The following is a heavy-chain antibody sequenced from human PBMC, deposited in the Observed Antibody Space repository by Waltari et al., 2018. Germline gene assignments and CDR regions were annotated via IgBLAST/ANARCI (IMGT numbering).Heavy chain of an antibody. D-gene: IGHD4-17*01. J-gene: IGHJ3*02. CDR1: GFTFSSYA. Sequence: QVPLVESGGGVVQPGRSLRLSCAASGFTFSSYAMHWVRQAPGKGLEWVAVISYDGSNKYYADSVKGRFTISRDNSKNTLYLQMNSLRAEDTAVYYCARGVYGPDAFDIWGQGTMVTVSS. CDR2: ISYDGSNK. V-gene: IGHV3-30-3*01. CDR3: ARGVYGPDAFDI.